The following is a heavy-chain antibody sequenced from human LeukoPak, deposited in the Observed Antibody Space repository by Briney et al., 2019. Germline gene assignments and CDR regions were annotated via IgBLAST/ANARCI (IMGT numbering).Heavy chain of an antibody. D-gene: IGHD3-3*01. CDR2: INPNSGGT. CDR3: ARGRITIFGVVNLMDV. J-gene: IGHJ6*03. Sequence: ASVKVSCKASGYTFTGYYMHWVRQAPGQGLEWMGWINPNSGGTNYAQKFQGRVTMTRDTSISTAYMELSRLRSDDTAVYYCARGRITIFGVVNLMDVWGKGTTVTVSS. CDR1: GYTFTGYY. V-gene: IGHV1-2*02.